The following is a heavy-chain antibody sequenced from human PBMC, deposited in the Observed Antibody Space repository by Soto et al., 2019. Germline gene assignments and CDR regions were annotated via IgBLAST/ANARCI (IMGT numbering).Heavy chain of an antibody. CDR1: GFTFSSYA. CDR2: ISGSGGRT. V-gene: IGHV3-23*01. J-gene: IGHJ5*02. Sequence: GGSLRLSCAASGFTFSSYAMSWVRQAPGKGLEWVSAISGSGGRTYYADSVKGRFTISRDNSKNTLYLQMNSLRAEDTAVYYCSKDPDSNSWYVIGNWFGPWGQGILVTVSS. CDR3: SKDPDSNSWYVIGNWFGP. D-gene: IGHD6-13*01.